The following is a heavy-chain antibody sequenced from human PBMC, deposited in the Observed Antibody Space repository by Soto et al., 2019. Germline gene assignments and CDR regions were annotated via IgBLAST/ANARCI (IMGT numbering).Heavy chain of an antibody. D-gene: IGHD3-3*01. V-gene: IGHV4-30-2*01. Sequence: SETLSLTCAVSGGSISSGGYSWSWIRQPPGKGLEWIGYIYHSGSTYYNPSLKSRVTISVDRSKNQFSLKLSSVTAADTAVYYCARSGGEWFIFDYWGQGTLVTVSS. CDR1: GGSISSGGYS. CDR2: IYHSGST. J-gene: IGHJ4*02. CDR3: ARSGGEWFIFDY.